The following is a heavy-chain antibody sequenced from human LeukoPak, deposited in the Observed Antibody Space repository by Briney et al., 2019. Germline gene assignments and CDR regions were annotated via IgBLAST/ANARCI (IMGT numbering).Heavy chain of an antibody. J-gene: IGHJ6*02. Sequence: KPSETLSLTCTVSGGSISSSSYYWGWIRQPPGQGLEWIGSVYYSDNTYYNPSLKSRVTLSLDTSKNEVSLKLRSVTAADTAVYYCTRHIVHGSYLFGGYYYGMDVWGQGTTLTVSS. D-gene: IGHD2-8*01. CDR3: TRHIVHGSYLFGGYYYGMDV. V-gene: IGHV4-39*01. CDR1: GGSISSSSYY. CDR2: VYYSDNT.